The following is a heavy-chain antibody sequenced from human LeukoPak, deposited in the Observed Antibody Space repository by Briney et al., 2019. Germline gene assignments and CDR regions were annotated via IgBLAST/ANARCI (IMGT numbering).Heavy chain of an antibody. CDR1: GYSISSGYY. Sequence: SQTLSLTCTVSGYSISSGYYWGWIRQPPGKGLEWIGSIYHSGSTYYNPSLKSRVTISVDTSKNQFSLKLSSVTAADTAVYYCARAKYSNCFDYWGQGTLVTVSS. CDR3: ARAKYSNCFDY. CDR2: IYHSGST. D-gene: IGHD4-11*01. J-gene: IGHJ4*02. V-gene: IGHV4-38-2*02.